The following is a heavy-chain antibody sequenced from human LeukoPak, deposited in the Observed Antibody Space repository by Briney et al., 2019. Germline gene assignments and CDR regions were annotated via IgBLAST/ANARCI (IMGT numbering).Heavy chain of an antibody. V-gene: IGHV4-30-2*01. CDR2: IYHSGST. CDR1: GGSISSGGYS. J-gene: IGHJ3*02. CDR3: ARAWFYYDSSGYYYVDAFDI. Sequence: PSQTLTLTCAVSGGSISSGGYSWSWIRQPPGKGLEWIGYIYHSGSTYYNPSLKSRVTISVDRSKNQFSLKLSSVTAADTAVYYCARAWFYYDSSGYYYVDAFDIWGQGTMVTVSS. D-gene: IGHD3-22*01.